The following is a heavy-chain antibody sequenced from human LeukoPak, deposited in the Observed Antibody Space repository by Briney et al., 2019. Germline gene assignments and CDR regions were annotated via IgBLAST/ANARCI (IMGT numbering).Heavy chain of an antibody. V-gene: IGHV3-48*04. J-gene: IGHJ4*02. CDR1: GDPPRGYI. CDR3: ARDRINRYLAEFDY. D-gene: IGHD6-19*01. CDR2: ISSISSTI. Sequence: GALRPISAARGDPPRGYIMEGVRQVQGKGLEWVSYISSISSTIYYADSVKGRCTISRDNAKNSLYLQMNSLGAEDTAVYYCARDRINRYLAEFDYWGQGTLVTVSS.